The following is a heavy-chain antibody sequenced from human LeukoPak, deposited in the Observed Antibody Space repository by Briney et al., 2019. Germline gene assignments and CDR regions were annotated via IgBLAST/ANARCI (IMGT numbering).Heavy chain of an antibody. D-gene: IGHD6-13*01. V-gene: IGHV3-48*04. CDR3: ARDDRAAAGRNWFDP. CDR2: ISSSSSTI. J-gene: IGHJ5*02. CDR1: GFTFSSYS. Sequence: GGSLRLPCAASGFTFSSYSMNWVRQAPGKGLEWVSYISSSSSTIYYADSVKGRFTISRDNAKNSLYLQMNSLRAEDTAVYYCARDDRAAAGRNWFDPWGQGTLVTVSS.